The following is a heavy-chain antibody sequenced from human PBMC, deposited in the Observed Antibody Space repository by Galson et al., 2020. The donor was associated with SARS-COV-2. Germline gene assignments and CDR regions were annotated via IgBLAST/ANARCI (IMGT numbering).Heavy chain of an antibody. CDR3: AHRVPLRFLEWSDPWFDP. V-gene: IGHV2-5*02. CDR2: IYWDDDK. J-gene: IGHJ5*02. Sequence: KMSGPTLVKPTQTLTLTCTFSGFSLSTSGVGVGWIRQPPGKALEWLALIYWDDDKRYSPSLKSRLTITKDTSKNQVVLTMTNMDPVDTATYYCAHRVPLRFLEWSDPWFDPWGQGTLVTVSS. D-gene: IGHD3-3*01. CDR1: GFSLSTSGVG.